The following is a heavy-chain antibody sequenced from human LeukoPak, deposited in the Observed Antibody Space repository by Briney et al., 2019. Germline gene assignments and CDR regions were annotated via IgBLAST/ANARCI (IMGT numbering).Heavy chain of an antibody. D-gene: IGHD5-12*01. CDR2: ISSNGGST. V-gene: IGHV3-64*01. CDR1: GFTFSSYA. CDR3: ASEIGLRLTH. Sequence: GGSLRLSCAASGFTFSSYAMHWVRQAPGKGLEYVSAISSNGGSTYYANSVKGRFTISRDNSKNTLYLQMGSLRAEDMAVYYCASEIGLRLTHWGQGTLVTVSS. J-gene: IGHJ4*02.